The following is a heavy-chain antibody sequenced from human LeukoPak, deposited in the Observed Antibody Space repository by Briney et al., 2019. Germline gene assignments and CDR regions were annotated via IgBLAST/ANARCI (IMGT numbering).Heavy chain of an antibody. Sequence: SQTLSLTCAISGDSVSSNSASWHWIRQSPSRGLEWLGRTYYRSKWYYDYAVSVKSRITIKPDPSNNQVSLQLNSVTPEDTPVYYCARDGYYAGYDFDSWGQGTLVTVSS. D-gene: IGHD3-3*01. CDR1: GDSVSSNSAS. V-gene: IGHV6-1*01. CDR2: TYYRSKWYY. CDR3: ARDGYYAGYDFDS. J-gene: IGHJ4*02.